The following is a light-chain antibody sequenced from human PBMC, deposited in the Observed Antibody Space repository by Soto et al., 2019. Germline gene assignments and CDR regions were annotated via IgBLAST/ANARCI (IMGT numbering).Light chain of an antibody. J-gene: IGKJ1*01. Sequence: IVLTQSPGTLSLSPGERATLSCRASQTGSNSYLAWYQQKSGQAPRLLIYGVSTRATGIPDRFSGSGSGTDFALNIRSLKTEDLAVYVCQHHGYQQWTFGPGTKVELK. CDR1: QTGSNSY. V-gene: IGKV3-20*01. CDR3: QHHGYQQWT. CDR2: GVS.